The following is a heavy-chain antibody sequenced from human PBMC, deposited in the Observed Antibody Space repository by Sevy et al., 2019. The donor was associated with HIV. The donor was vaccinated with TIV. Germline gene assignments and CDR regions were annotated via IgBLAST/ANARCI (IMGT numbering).Heavy chain of an antibody. CDR3: ARLIKDCSGDTCYTRHGFDI. Sequence: GESLKISCRGSGDIFPTYWIGWVRQKPGKGLEWMGIIYPGDSDAKYSPSFQGQVIISVDKSISTAYLQWSSLKASDTAIYYWARLIKDCSGDTCYTRHGFDIWGQGTMVTVSS. CDR2: IYPGDSDA. V-gene: IGHV5-51*01. CDR1: GDIFPTYW. J-gene: IGHJ3*02. D-gene: IGHD2-2*02.